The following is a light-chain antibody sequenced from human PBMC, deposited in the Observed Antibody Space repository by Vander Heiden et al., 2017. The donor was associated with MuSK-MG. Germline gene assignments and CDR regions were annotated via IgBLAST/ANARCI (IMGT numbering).Light chain of an antibody. CDR3: QKDNSAPFT. J-gene: IGKJ3*01. Sequence: DIQMTQSPSSLSASVGDRVTITCRASQGISNYLAWHQQKPGKVPKLLIYAASTLQSRVPSRSSGSGSGTDFTLTIISLHPEHVATYYCQKDNSAPFTFGHGTKVDIK. CDR2: AAS. V-gene: IGKV1-27*01. CDR1: QGISNY.